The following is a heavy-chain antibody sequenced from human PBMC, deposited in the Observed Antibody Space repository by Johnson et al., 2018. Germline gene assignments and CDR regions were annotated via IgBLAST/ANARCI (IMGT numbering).Heavy chain of an antibody. CDR1: GFTFDGYA. Sequence: VQLVQSGGGLVQPGRSLRLSCAASGFTFDGYAMHWVRQAPGKGLEWVSGISWNSGSIGYADSVKGRFTISRDNAKNSLYLQMNSLRPEDTALYYCAKGDWAAAGHDALDIWGQGTMVTVSS. V-gene: IGHV3-9*01. J-gene: IGHJ3*02. CDR2: ISWNSGSI. CDR3: AKGDWAAAGHDALDI. D-gene: IGHD6-13*01.